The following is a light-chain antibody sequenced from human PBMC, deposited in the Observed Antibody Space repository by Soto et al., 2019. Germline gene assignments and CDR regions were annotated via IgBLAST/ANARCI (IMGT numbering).Light chain of an antibody. J-gene: IGLJ1*01. CDR3: SSYTSSSTPYV. CDR1: SSDVGGYNY. CDR2: DVS. V-gene: IGLV2-14*01. Sequence: QSVLXQPASVSGSPGQSFTISCTGTSSDVGGYNYVSWYQQHPGKAPKLMIYDVSNRPSGVSNRFSGSKSGNTASLTISGLQAEDEADYYCSSYTSSSTPYVFGTGTKVTVL.